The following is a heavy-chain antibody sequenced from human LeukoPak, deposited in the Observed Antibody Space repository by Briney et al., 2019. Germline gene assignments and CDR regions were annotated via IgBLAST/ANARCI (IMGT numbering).Heavy chain of an antibody. Sequence: SETLSLTCTVSGGSISSSSYYWGWIRQPPGKGLEWIGNIYYSGSTYYNPSLKSRVTISVDTSKNQFSLKLSSVTAADTAVYYCARLGSSGYYYGGYYYYGMDVWGQGTTVTVSS. D-gene: IGHD3-22*01. CDR2: IYYSGST. CDR3: ARLGSSGYYYGGYYYYGMDV. CDR1: GGSISSSSYY. J-gene: IGHJ6*02. V-gene: IGHV4-39*01.